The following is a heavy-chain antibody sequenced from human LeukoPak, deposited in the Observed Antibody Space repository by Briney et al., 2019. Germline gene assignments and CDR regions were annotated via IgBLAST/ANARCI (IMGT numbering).Heavy chain of an antibody. CDR1: GGSFSGYY. V-gene: IGHV4-34*01. CDR2: INHSGST. Sequence: SETLSLTCAVYGGSFSGYYWSWIRQPPGKGLEWIGEINHSGSTNYNPSLKSRVTISVDTSKNQFSLKLSSVTAADTAVYYCARWSGWYPYYFDYWGQGTLVTVSS. CDR3: ARWSGWYPYYFDY. D-gene: IGHD6-19*01. J-gene: IGHJ4*02.